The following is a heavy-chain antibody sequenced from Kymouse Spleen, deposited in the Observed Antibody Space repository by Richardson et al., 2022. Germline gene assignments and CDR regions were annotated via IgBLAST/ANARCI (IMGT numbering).Heavy chain of an antibody. CDR1: GFTFSSYG. D-gene: IGHD1-7*01. CDR2: ISYDGSNK. J-gene: IGHJ4*02. CDR3: AKGRVGPYNWNYGMDY. Sequence: QVQLVESGGGVVQPGRSLRLSCAASGFTFSSYGMHWVRQAPGKGLEWVAVISYDGSNKYYADSVKGRFTISRDNSKNTLYLQMNSLRAEDTAVYYCAKGRVGPYNWNYGMDYWGQGTLVTVSS. V-gene: IGHV3-30*18.